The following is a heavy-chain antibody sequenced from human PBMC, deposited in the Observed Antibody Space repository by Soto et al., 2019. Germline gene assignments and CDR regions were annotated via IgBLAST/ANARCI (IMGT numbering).Heavy chain of an antibody. Sequence: EVQLVESGGGLIQPGGSLRLSCAASGFTVSSNYMSWVRQAPGKGLEWVSLIESSGITYYADSVKGRFSISRDNSKNTLYLQMNSLRAEDTAIYYCARNPNAFDLWGQGAMVTVSS. CDR2: IESSGIT. CDR1: GFTVSSNY. V-gene: IGHV3-53*01. J-gene: IGHJ3*01. CDR3: ARNPNAFDL.